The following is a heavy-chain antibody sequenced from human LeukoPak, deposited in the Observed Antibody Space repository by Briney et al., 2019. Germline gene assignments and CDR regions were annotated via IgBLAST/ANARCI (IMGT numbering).Heavy chain of an antibody. V-gene: IGHV3-30*18. CDR2: ISYDGSNK. D-gene: IGHD5-18*01. CDR3: AKDTAMVPTSSYYYYGMEV. CDR1: GFTFSSYG. J-gene: IGHJ6*04. Sequence: GGSLRLSCAASGFTFSSYGMHWVRQAPGKGLEWVAVISYDGSNKYYADSVKGRFTISRDNSKNTLYLQMNSLRAEDTAVYYCAKDTAMVPTSSYYYYGMEVWGKGTTVTVSS.